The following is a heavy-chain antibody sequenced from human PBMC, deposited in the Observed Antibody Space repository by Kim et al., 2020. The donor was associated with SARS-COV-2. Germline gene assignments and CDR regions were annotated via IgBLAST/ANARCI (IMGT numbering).Heavy chain of an antibody. V-gene: IGHV3-48*03. CDR3: AREERDITIFGVIITRSFDY. J-gene: IGHJ4*02. D-gene: IGHD3-3*01. Sequence: KGRFTISRDNAKNSLYLQMNSLRAEDTAVYYCAREERDITIFGVIITRSFDYWGQGTLVTVSS.